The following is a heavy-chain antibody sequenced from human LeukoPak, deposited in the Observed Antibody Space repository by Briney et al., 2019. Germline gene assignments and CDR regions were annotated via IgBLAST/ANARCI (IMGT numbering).Heavy chain of an antibody. V-gene: IGHV3-30-3*01. Sequence: PGRSLRLSCAASGFTFSSYAMHWVRQAPGKGLEWVAVISYDGSNKYYADSVKGRFTISRDNSKNTLYLQMNSLRSDDTAVYYCARDTGGRPGTFMDVWGKGTTVTVSS. CDR3: ARDTGGRPGTFMDV. J-gene: IGHJ6*03. CDR2: ISYDGSNK. D-gene: IGHD2/OR15-2a*01. CDR1: GFTFSSYA.